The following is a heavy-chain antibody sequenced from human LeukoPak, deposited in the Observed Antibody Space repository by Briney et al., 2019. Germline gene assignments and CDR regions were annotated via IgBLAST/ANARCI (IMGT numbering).Heavy chain of an antibody. CDR2: INPNSGGT. CDR3: ARGHHNSNWDLFDY. D-gene: IGHD6-13*01. J-gene: IGHJ4*02. Sequence: ASVKVSCKASGYTFTGYYMHWVRQAPGQGLEWMGWINPNSGGTNYAQKFQGRVTMTRDTSISTAYMELSSLRSDDTAVYYCARGHHNSNWDLFDYWGQGTLVTVSS. V-gene: IGHV1-2*02. CDR1: GYTFTGYY.